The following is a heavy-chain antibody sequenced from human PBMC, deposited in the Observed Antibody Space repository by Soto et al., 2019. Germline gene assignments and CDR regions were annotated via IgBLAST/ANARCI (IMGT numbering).Heavy chain of an antibody. CDR3: TRCGIRYHSIGYYLGIDGMDV. J-gene: IGHJ6*02. CDR2: TIPMFGTT. D-gene: IGHD3-22*01. V-gene: IGHV1-69*12. Sequence: QVQLVQSGAEVKKPESSVRVSCKASGGTFNSYAITWVRQAPGQGLEWMGGTIPMFGTTNYAEKFQGRVTXPAXXSXNTAYMELSSLRSEDTAVYYCTRCGIRYHSIGYYLGIDGMDVWGQGTTVIVSS. CDR1: GGTFNSYA.